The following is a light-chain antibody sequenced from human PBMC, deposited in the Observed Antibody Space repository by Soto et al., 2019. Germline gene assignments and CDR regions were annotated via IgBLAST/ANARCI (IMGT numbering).Light chain of an antibody. CDR1: SSNIGAGYD. J-gene: IGLJ2*01. Sequence: QSVLTQPPSVSGAPGQRVTISCTGSSSNIGAGYDVHWYQQLPGTAPKLLISGNNNRPSGVPDRFSGSKSGTSASLAITGRQAEDEAAYYCQSYDSSVSKVVFGGGTKLTVL. CDR3: QSYDSSVSKVV. V-gene: IGLV1-40*01. CDR2: GNN.